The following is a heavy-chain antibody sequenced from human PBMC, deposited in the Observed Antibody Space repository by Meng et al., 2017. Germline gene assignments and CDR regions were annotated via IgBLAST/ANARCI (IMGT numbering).Heavy chain of an antibody. CDR2: ISSSGSTI. CDR3: ARDLGRCSGGSCYSDY. CDR1: GFTFSSYE. V-gene: IGHV3-48*03. D-gene: IGHD2-15*01. J-gene: IGHJ4*02. Sequence: GGSLRLSCAASGFTFSSYEMNWVRQAPGKGLEWVSYISSSGSTIYYADSVKGRFTISRDNAKNSLYLQMNSLGAEDTALYYCARDLGRCSGGSCYSDYWGQGTLVTVSS.